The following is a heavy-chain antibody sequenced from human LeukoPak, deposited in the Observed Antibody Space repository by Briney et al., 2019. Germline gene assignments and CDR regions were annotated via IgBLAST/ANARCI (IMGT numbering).Heavy chain of an antibody. D-gene: IGHD4-17*01. CDR3: ARNNRYGDYVRVFDY. V-gene: IGHV4-39*07. CDR1: GGSISSSSYY. Sequence: SETLSLTCTVSGGSISSSSYYWGWIRKPPGKGLEWIGSIYYSGSTYYNPSLKSRVTISVDTSKNQFSLKLSSVTAADTAVYYCARNNRYGDYVRVFDYWGQGTLVTVSS. CDR2: IYYSGST. J-gene: IGHJ4*02.